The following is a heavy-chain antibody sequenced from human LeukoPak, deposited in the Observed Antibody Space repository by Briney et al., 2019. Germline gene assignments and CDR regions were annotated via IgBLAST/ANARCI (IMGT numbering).Heavy chain of an antibody. D-gene: IGHD3-22*01. Sequence: SETLSLTCTVSGGSISSGGYYWSWIRQHPGKGLEWIGYIYYSGSTYYNPSLKSRVTISVDTSKNQFSLKLSSVTAADTAVYFCARGGYDSSGHGGYFDYWGQGTLVTVSS. J-gene: IGHJ4*02. CDR2: IYYSGST. CDR3: ARGGYDSSGHGGYFDY. V-gene: IGHV4-31*03. CDR1: GGSISSGGYY.